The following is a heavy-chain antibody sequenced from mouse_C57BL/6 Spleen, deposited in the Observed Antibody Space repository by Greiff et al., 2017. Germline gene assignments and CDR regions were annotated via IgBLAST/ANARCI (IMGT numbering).Heavy chain of an antibody. CDR2: ISYDGSN. V-gene: IGHV3-6*01. Sequence: EVQLQQSGPGLVKPSQSLSLTCSVTGYSITSGYYWNWIRQFPGNKLEWMGYISYDGSNNYNPSLKNRISITRDTSKNQFFLKLNSVTTEDTATYYCARRFITTVEDYFDYWGQGTTLTVSS. CDR1: GYSITSGYY. D-gene: IGHD1-1*01. J-gene: IGHJ2*01. CDR3: ARRFITTVEDYFDY.